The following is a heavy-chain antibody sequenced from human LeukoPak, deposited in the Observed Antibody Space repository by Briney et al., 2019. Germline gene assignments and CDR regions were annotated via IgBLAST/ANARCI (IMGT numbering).Heavy chain of an antibody. CDR3: ARSLTAAAGDY. V-gene: IGHV5-51*01. CDR1: GSCFTSYW. Sequence: GASLKISCKGSGSCFTSYWIGWVRQLAGKGLEWMAIIYPADSDIRYSPSFESQVTISADKSISTAYLQWSSLKASDTAMYYCARSLTAAAGDYWGQGTLVTVSS. CDR2: IYPADSDI. D-gene: IGHD6-25*01. J-gene: IGHJ4*02.